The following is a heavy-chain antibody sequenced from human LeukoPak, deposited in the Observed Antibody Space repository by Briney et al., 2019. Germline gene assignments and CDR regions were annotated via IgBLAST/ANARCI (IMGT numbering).Heavy chain of an antibody. CDR2: ISSSGSTI. J-gene: IGHJ6*03. CDR1: GFTFTAYW. V-gene: IGHV3-11*01. Sequence: GGSLRLSCEGSGFTFTAYWMSWIRQAPGKGLEWVSYISSSGSTIYYADSVKGRFTISRDNAKNSLYLQMNSLRAEDTAVYYCAREAQQLNYYYYYYMDVWGKGTTVTVSS. CDR3: AREAQQLNYYYYYYMDV. D-gene: IGHD6-13*01.